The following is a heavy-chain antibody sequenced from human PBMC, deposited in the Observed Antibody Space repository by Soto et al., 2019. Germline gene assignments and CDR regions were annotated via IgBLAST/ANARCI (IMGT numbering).Heavy chain of an antibody. D-gene: IGHD3-22*01. CDR2: INPGGATT. CDR1: GFPFSDYW. CDR3: ARAGYYRFDY. Sequence: VGSLRLSCAPSGFPFSDYWLHWVRQAPGEGLLWVSRINPGGATTDYADSVKGRFTISRDNAKNTLYLQMNDLRAEDTAVYLCARAGYYRFDYWGQGTLVTVSS. V-gene: IGHV3-74*01. J-gene: IGHJ4*02.